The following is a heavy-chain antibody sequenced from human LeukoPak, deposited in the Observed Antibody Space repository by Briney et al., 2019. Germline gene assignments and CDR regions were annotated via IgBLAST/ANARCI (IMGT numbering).Heavy chain of an antibody. CDR1: GFNFSDYY. Sequence: GGSLRLSCAASGFNFSDYYMSWVRQAPGRGLEWISFFSSGDTNIKYADSVKGRFTISRDNAKNSLYLQINSVRAEDTAVYFCAREIHSTGYYYAGGYMDVWGEGTTVIVSS. CDR2: FSSGDTNI. CDR3: AREIHSTGYYYAGGYMDV. D-gene: IGHD3-22*01. V-gene: IGHV3-11*04. J-gene: IGHJ6*03.